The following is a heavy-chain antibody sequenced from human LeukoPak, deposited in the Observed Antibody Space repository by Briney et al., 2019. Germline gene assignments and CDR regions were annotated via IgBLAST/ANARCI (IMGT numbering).Heavy chain of an antibody. CDR3: ASAHRITMTPFDY. D-gene: IGHD3-22*01. V-gene: IGHV3-11*01. Sequence: GGSLRLSCAASGFTFSDYYMSWIRQAPGKGLEWVSYISSSGSTIYYADSVKGRFTISRVNAKNSLYLQMNSLRAEDTAVYYCASAHRITMTPFDYWGQGTLVTVSS. J-gene: IGHJ4*02. CDR2: ISSSGSTI. CDR1: GFTFSDYY.